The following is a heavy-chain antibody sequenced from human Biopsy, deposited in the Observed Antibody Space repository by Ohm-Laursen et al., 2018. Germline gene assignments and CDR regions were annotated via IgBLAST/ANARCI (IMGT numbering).Heavy chain of an antibody. CDR3: ARATNSTGWPYYYFYGMDV. CDR2: IYYSGST. J-gene: IGHJ6*02. V-gene: IGHV4-59*01. CDR1: GGSISSDY. D-gene: IGHD2/OR15-2a*01. Sequence: TLSLTWTVSGGSISSDYWSWIRQTPGKGLEWIGYIYYSGSTNYNPSLKSRVTISVDTSKNQFSLRLNSVTAADMAVYYCARATNSTGWPYYYFYGMDVWGQGTTVTVSS.